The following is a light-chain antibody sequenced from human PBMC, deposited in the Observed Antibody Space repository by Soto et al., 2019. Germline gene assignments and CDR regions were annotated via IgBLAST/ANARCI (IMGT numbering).Light chain of an antibody. J-gene: IGKJ4*01. CDR1: QNVSSY. Sequence: EIVLTQSPGTLSLFPGQRATLSCTASQNVSSYLAWYQQKPGQAPSLLIYDASNRATGIPARFSGSGSGTDFTLTISILEAEDFAVYYCQQRADWPLTFGGGTKVHIK. V-gene: IGKV3-11*01. CDR2: DAS. CDR3: QQRADWPLT.